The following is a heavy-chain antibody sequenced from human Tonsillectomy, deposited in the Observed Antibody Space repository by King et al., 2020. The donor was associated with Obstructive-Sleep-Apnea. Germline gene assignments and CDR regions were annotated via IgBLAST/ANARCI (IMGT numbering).Heavy chain of an antibody. J-gene: IGHJ4*02. D-gene: IGHD5-18*01. V-gene: IGHV4-59*08. CDR3: AISVDTAMVFDY. Sequence: QLQESGPGLVKPSETLSLTCTVSGGSISSYYWSWIRQPPGKGLEWIGYVYYSGSTNYNPSLKSRVTISVDTSKKQFSLKLGSVTAADTAVYYCAISVDTAMVFDYWGQGTLVTVSS. CDR1: GGSISSYY. CDR2: VYYSGST.